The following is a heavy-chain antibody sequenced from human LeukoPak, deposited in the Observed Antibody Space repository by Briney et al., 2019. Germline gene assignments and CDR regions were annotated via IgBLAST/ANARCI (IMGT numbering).Heavy chain of an antibody. J-gene: IGHJ4*02. D-gene: IGHD2-2*01. CDR3: AKDLNPIPAATHFDY. V-gene: IGHV3-74*01. CDR1: GFTFSSYW. Sequence: GGSLRLSCAASGFTFSSYWMHWVRQAPGKGLVWVSRINSVGSSTSYADSVKGRFTISRDNAKNTLYLQMNSLRAEDTAVYYCAKDLNPIPAATHFDYWGQGTLVTVSS. CDR2: INSVGSST.